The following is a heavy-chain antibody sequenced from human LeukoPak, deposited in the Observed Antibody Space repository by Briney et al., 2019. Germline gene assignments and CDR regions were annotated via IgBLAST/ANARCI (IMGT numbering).Heavy chain of an antibody. CDR3: ATATSYNWNDYTDVLAY. Sequence: GSSVTVSCKASGGTFSSYAISWVRQAPGQGLEWMGRIIPILGISNYAQTFQGRVTITADKSTSTAYMELSSLRSEDTAVYYCATATSYNWNDYTDVLAYWGQGTLVTVSS. CDR2: IIPILGIS. V-gene: IGHV1-69*04. J-gene: IGHJ4*02. CDR1: GGTFSSYA. D-gene: IGHD1-1*01.